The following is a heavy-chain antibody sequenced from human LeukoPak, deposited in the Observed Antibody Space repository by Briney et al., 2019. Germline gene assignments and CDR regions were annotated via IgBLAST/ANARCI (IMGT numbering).Heavy chain of an antibody. CDR2: IKSKTDGGTT. CDR3: TTDLRLIVVVITTDY. V-gene: IGHV3-15*07. Sequence: PGGSLRLSCAASGFTFSNAWMNWVRQAPGKGLEWVGRIKSKTDGGTTDYAAPVKGRFTISRDDSKNTLYLQMNSLKTEDTAVYYCTTDLRLIVVVITTDYWGQGTLVTVSS. CDR1: GFTFSNAW. D-gene: IGHD3-22*01. J-gene: IGHJ4*02.